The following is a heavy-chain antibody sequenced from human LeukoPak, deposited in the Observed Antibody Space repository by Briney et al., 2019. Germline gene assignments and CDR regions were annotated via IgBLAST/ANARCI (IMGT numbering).Heavy chain of an antibody. V-gene: IGHV3-30*18. Sequence: GGSLRLSCAASGFTFNTYGMHWVRQAPGKGLEWVAVISYDGSYKSYADSVKGRYTISRANSKNTLYLQMNSLRVEDTAVYYCAKAASGYDYYYDYWGQGTLVTVSS. J-gene: IGHJ4*02. CDR2: ISYDGSYK. CDR3: AKAASGYDYYYDY. CDR1: GFTFNTYG. D-gene: IGHD5-12*01.